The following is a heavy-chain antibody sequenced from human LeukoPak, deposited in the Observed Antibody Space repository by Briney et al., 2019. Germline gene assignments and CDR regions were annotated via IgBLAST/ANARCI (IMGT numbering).Heavy chain of an antibody. D-gene: IGHD2-8*01. CDR2: ISGSGGRT. Sequence: PGGSLRLSCAASGFTFSSYAMSWVRQAPGKGLGWVSSISGSGGRTDYADSVKGRFTISRDNSKNTLYLQMNSLRADDTAVYYCAKGRGHCINGVCHNYYYMDVWGKGTTVTVS. CDR3: AKGRGHCINGVCHNYYYMDV. J-gene: IGHJ6*03. CDR1: GFTFSSYA. V-gene: IGHV3-23*01.